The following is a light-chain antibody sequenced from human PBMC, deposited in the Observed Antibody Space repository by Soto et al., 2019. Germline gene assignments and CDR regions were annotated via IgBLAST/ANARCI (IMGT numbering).Light chain of an antibody. V-gene: IGKV3-20*01. CDR3: QHYGSSPYT. J-gene: IGKJ2*01. CDR2: GAS. Sequence: EIVLTQSPDTLSLSPGEGATLSCRASQSVTSNYLAWYQQKPGQPPRLLIYGASNRASGIPDRFSGSASGTDFTLTVSRLEPGDFAVYYCQHYGSSPYTFGQGTKLEIK. CDR1: QSVTSNY.